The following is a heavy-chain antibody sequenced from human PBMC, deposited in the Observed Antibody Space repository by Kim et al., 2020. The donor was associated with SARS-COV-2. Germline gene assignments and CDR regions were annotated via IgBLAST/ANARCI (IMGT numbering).Heavy chain of an antibody. J-gene: IGHJ4*02. Sequence: SSSYIYYADSVKGRFTISRDNAKNSLYLQMNSLRAEDTAVYYCAREGWAYWGQGTLVTVSS. D-gene: IGHD1-26*01. V-gene: IGHV3-21*01. CDR3: AREGWAY. CDR2: SSSYI.